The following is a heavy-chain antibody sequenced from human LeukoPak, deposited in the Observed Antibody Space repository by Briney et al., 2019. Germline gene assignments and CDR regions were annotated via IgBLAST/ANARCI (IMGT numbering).Heavy chain of an antibody. V-gene: IGHV4-59*08. CDR2: IYYSGST. J-gene: IGHJ4*02. Sequence: SETLSLTCSVSGGSMNSYYWSWIRQSPGKGLEWIGYIYYSGSTNYNPSLKSRVTISVDTSKNQFSLKLSSVTAADTAVYYCARHVWLQPFDYWGQGTLVPVSS. CDR3: ARHVWLQPFDY. D-gene: IGHD3-9*01. CDR1: GGSMNSYY.